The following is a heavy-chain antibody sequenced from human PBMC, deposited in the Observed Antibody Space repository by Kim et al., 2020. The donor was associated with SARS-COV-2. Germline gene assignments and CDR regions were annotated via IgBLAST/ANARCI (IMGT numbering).Heavy chain of an antibody. CDR1: GYTFTSYD. CDR3: TRHRSGHNDNWFDP. V-gene: IGHV1-8*01. CDR2: MNPNSGNT. Sequence: ASVKVSCKASGYTFTSYDINWVRQATGQGLEWLGWMNPNSGNTGYAEKFRSRVTMTREISTSTAYMELSSLTSEDTAVYYCTRHRSGHNDNWFDPWGQGTLVTVSS. D-gene: IGHD6-19*01. J-gene: IGHJ5*02.